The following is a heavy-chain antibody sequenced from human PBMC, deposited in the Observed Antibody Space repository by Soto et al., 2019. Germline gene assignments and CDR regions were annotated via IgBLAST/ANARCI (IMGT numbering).Heavy chain of an antibody. CDR1: GYSFTSYW. V-gene: IGHV5-51*01. Sequence: PGESLKISCKGSGYSFTSYWIAWVRQMPGKGLEWMGIIYPGDSDTRYSPSFQGQVTISADKSISTAYLQMNSLRVEDTAVYFCARARPDIVMVVGETPGYYGMDVWGQGTTVTVSS. J-gene: IGHJ6*02. CDR3: ARARPDIVMVVGETPGYYGMDV. D-gene: IGHD2-15*01. CDR2: IYPGDSDT.